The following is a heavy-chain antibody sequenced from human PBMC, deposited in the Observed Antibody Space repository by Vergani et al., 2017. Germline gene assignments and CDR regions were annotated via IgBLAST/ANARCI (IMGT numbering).Heavy chain of an antibody. CDR1: GASINNDFYY. CDR3: ARDNKQLRPRAFDL. V-gene: IGHV4-61*02. J-gene: IGHJ3*01. D-gene: IGHD4-23*01. CDR2: IYVSGIT. Sequence: QVQLQESGPGLVKPSPTLSLTCTVSGASINNDFYYWHWIRQPAGKGLEWIGSIYVSGITDYNYSLQSRVSMSVDTSKNQFSLTLTSVTADDTAVYYCARDNKQLRPRAFDLWVQGTMVTVSS.